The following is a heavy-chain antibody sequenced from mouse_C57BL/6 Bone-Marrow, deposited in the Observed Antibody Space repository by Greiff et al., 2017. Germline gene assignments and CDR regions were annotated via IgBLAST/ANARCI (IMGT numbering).Heavy chain of an antibody. CDR2: ISSGSSTI. CDR3: ARRSLWLRYFDV. Sequence: EVTLVESGGGLVKPGGSLKLSCAASGFTFSDYGMHWVRQAPEKGLEWVAYISSGSSTIYYAATVKGRFHISRDHAKNTMVLKMTRLRSEDTALYYCARRSLWLRYFDVWGTGTTVTVSS. D-gene: IGHD2-2*01. CDR1: GFTFSDYG. V-gene: IGHV5-17*01. J-gene: IGHJ1*03.